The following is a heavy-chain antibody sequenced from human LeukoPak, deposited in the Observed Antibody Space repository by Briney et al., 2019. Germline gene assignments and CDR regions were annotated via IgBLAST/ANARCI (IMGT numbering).Heavy chain of an antibody. V-gene: IGHV1-69*13. CDR3: ARSSTGCYCWFDP. D-gene: IGHD2-2*01. J-gene: IGHJ5*02. Sequence: GASVKVSCKASGGTFSSYAISWVRQAPGQGLEWMGGIIPIFGTANYAQKFQGRVTITADESTSTAYMELSSLRSEDTAVYYCARSSTGCYCWFDPWGQGTLVTVSS. CDR1: GGTFSSYA. CDR2: IIPIFGTA.